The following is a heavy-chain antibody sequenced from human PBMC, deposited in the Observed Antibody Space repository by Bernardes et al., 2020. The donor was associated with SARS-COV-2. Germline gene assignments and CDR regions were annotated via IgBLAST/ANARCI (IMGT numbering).Heavy chain of an antibody. Sequence: GRSLRLSWVASGFTFSNYNFNWFRQAPGRGMEWVSYIRYDGNRINYAESGAGRFTISRDNAKNLVYLQMNSLIVDETDVYYCTRDLQNYDGSGSVGADSSCGKGTLVTVSS. J-gene: IGHJ4*02. CDR2: IRYDGNRI. D-gene: IGHD3-10*01. V-gene: IGHV3-48*04. CDR1: GFTFSNYN. CDR3: TRDLQNYDGSGSVGADSS.